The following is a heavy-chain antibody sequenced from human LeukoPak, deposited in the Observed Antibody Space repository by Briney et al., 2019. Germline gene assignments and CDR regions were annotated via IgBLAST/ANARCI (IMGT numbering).Heavy chain of an antibody. CDR3: ARRTTVTTYYYYYYMDV. Sequence: GGSLRLSCAASGFTFSSFEMNWVRQAPGKGLEWVSSISSSSSYIYYADSVKGRFTISRDNAKNSLYLQMNSLRAEDTAVYYCARRTTVTTYYYYYYMDVWGKGTTVTISS. D-gene: IGHD4-17*01. CDR2: ISSSSSYI. J-gene: IGHJ6*03. CDR1: GFTFSSFE. V-gene: IGHV3-21*01.